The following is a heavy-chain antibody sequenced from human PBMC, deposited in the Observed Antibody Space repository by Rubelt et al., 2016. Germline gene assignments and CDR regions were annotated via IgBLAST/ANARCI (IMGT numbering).Heavy chain of an antibody. CDR3: ARERRAGYNWFDP. Sequence: QVQLVESGGGVVQPGRSLRLSCAASGFTFSSYGIHWVRQAPGKGLEWVAVIWYDGSNKYYAYSVEGRFTIARDNSKNTLYLEMNNLRAEDTAVYDCARERRAGYNWFDPWGQGTLVTVSS. CDR2: IWYDGSNK. J-gene: IGHJ5*02. D-gene: IGHD1-14*01. CDR1: GFTFSSYG. V-gene: IGHV3-33*01.